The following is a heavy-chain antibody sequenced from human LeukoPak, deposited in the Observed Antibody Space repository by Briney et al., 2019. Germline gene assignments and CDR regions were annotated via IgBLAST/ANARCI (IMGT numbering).Heavy chain of an antibody. J-gene: IGHJ2*01. CDR3: AKGGYGGNSGRYFDL. Sequence: GGSLRLSCAASGFTFVNYAMTWVREAPGKGLEGGSFISGSDGTTYHADSVKVRFTISTDNSKSTLYMQMNSLRAEDTAVYLCAKGGYGGNSGRYFDLWGRGTLVTVSS. CDR1: GFTFVNYA. V-gene: IGHV3-23*01. D-gene: IGHD4-23*01. CDR2: ISGSDGTT.